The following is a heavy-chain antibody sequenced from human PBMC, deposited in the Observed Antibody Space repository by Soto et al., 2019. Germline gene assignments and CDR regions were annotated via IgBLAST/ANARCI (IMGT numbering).Heavy chain of an antibody. CDR3: ARAPTSRFDY. V-gene: IGHV3-30*15. CDR2: ISSDGFTQ. CDR1: GFTFRTFA. Sequence: PGGSLRLSCAASGFTFRTFAMHWVRQAPGKGLEWVAVISSDGFTQYYADSVKGRVTISRDNSKNTLFLQMSGLRPEDTAVYFCARAPTSRFDYWGQGTLVTVSS. J-gene: IGHJ4*02.